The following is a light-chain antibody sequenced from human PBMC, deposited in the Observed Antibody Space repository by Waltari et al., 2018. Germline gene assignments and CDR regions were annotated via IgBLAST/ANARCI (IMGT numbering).Light chain of an antibody. Sequence: QSPLTQPASVYGSPGQSITISSTATSSDVGGTNYFTWYQQHPGKAPKLLIYDVSSRPSGVSNRFSGSKSGNTASLTIYGLQAEDESDYYCSSYTSSSTRVFGTGTRVTVL. V-gene: IGLV2-14*03. CDR3: SSYTSSSTRV. CDR1: SSDVGGTNY. CDR2: DVS. J-gene: IGLJ1*01.